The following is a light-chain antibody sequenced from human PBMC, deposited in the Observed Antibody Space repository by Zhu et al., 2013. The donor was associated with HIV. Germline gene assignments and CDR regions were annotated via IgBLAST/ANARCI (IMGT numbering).Light chain of an antibody. Sequence: DIQMTQSPSSLSASVGDTVTITCRANQGISTYLAWFQQKPGKAPKSLIYAASKLQTGVPPKFSGSGSGREFTLTISNLQPEDFVTYYCQQYNSYPFTFGGGTKVEI. CDR3: QQYNSYPFT. CDR1: QGISTY. J-gene: IGKJ4*01. CDR2: AAS. V-gene: IGKV1-16*02.